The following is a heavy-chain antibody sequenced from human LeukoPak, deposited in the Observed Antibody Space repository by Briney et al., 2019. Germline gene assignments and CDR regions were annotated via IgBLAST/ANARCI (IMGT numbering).Heavy chain of an antibody. CDR1: GFTFSKFG. D-gene: IGHD2-2*01. V-gene: IGHV3-30*02. J-gene: IGHJ3*02. CDR3: VKAPGYCSSNTCHLNGFDI. Sequence: GGSLRLSCAASGFTFSKFGMYWVRQAPGKGLEWVSFIRFDGTSKKYADSVKGRFTISRDNSESTLYLQMKTVGTEDAAVYYCVKAPGYCSSNTCHLNGFDIWGQGTVVTVS. CDR2: IRFDGTSK.